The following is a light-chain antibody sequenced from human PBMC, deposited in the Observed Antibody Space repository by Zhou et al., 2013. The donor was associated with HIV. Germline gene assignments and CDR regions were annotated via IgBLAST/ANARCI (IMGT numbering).Light chain of an antibody. CDR1: QSVSSN. Sequence: IVMTQSPATLSVSPGERATLSCRASQSVSSNLAWYQQKPGQAPTLLIYGASIRATGIPDRFTGSGSGADFTLTINRLEPEDSAVYYCQQYGSSPLTFGGGIKVEIK. J-gene: IGKJ4*01. CDR3: QQYGSSPLT. V-gene: IGKV3-20*01. CDR2: GAS.